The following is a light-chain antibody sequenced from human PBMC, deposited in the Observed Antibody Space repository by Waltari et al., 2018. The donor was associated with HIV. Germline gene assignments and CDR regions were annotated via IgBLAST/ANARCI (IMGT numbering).Light chain of an antibody. CDR3: QQYKSYART. V-gene: IGKV1-5*03. Sequence: DIQVIQSPSTLSASVGDRVTITRRASQSISSWLTWYQQKPGKAPKLLIYEASTLENVIPSRFSGSGSGTEFTLTISSLQPDDFATYYCQQYKSYARTFGGGTKVEIK. J-gene: IGKJ4*01. CDR2: EAS. CDR1: QSISSW.